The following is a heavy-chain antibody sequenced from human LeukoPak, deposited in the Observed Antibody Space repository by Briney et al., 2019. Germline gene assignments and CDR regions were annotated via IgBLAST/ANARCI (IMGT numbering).Heavy chain of an antibody. J-gene: IGHJ3*02. D-gene: IGHD6-19*01. CDR1: GGSTSNYF. V-gene: IGHV4-4*07. Sequence: SETLSLTCNVTGGSTSNYFWSWIRQPAGKGLEWKGLEWIGRIHTSGTTNYNSSLKSRITMSVDKSKNQFSLILNSVSAADTAIYYCARESTGCSGRAFDIWGPGTRVTVSS. CDR2: IHTSGTT. CDR3: ARESTGCSGRAFDI.